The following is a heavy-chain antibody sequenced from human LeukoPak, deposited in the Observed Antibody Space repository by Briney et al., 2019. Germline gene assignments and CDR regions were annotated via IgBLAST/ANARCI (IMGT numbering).Heavy chain of an antibody. CDR2: VDPEDGET. CDR3: ATVASSLYYFDY. CDR1: GYTFTDCY. J-gene: IGHJ4*02. V-gene: IGHV1-69-2*01. Sequence: ASVKISCKVSGYTFTDCYMHWVQQAPGKGREWMGLVDPEDGETIYAEKFQGRVTITADTSTDTAYMELSSLRSEDTAVYYCATVASSLYYFDYWGQGTLVTVSS. D-gene: IGHD6-6*01.